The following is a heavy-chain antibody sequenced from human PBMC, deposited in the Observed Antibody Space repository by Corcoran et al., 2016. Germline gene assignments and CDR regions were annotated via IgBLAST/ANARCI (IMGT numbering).Heavy chain of an antibody. V-gene: IGHV3-30*18. J-gene: IGHJ4*02. CDR3: AKSRWDYYGSGSSQQGPDY. Sequence: QVQLVESGGGVVQPGRSLRLSCAASGFTFGSYGMHWVRPAPGKGLEWVAVISYDGSNKYYADSVKGRFTISRDNSKNTLYLQMNSLRAEDTAVYYCAKSRWDYYGSGSSQQGPDYCGQGTLVTVSS. D-gene: IGHD3-10*01. CDR1: GFTFGSYG. CDR2: ISYDGSNK.